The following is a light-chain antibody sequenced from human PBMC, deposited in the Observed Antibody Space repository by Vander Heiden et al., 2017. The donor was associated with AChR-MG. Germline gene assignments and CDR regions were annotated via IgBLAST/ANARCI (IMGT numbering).Light chain of an antibody. CDR2: GAS. Sequence: EIGMTQSPATLSVSPGERATLSCRASQSVSSNLAWYQQKPGQAPRLLIYGASTRATGIPARLSGSGSGTDFTLTISSLQSEDFAVYYCQQYNNWPRTFGQGTKVEIK. CDR1: QSVSSN. CDR3: QQYNNWPRT. V-gene: IGKV3-15*01. J-gene: IGKJ1*01.